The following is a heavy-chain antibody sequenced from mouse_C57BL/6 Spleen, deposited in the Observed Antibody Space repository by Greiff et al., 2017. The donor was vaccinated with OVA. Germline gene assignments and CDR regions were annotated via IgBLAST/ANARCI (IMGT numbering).Heavy chain of an antibody. V-gene: IGHV5-17*01. CDR1: GFTFSDYG. J-gene: IGHJ4*01. D-gene: IGHD1-1*01. Sequence: EVKLVESGGGLVKPGGSLKLSCAASGFTFSDYGMHWVRQAPEKGLEWVAYISSGSSTIYYADTVKGRFTISRDNAKNTLFLQMTSLRSEDTAMYYCARSGLLYAMDYWGQGTSVTVSS. CDR2: ISSGSSTI. CDR3: ARSGLLYAMDY.